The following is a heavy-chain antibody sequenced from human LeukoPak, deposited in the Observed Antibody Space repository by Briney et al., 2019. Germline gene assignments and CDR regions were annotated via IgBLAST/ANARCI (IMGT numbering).Heavy chain of an antibody. Sequence: PGRSLRLSCAASGFTFSSYAMHWVRQAPGKGLEWVAVISYDGSNKYYADSVKGRFTISRDNSKNTVYLQMNNLRAEDTAVYYCARSGEIADDYWGQGTLVTVSS. CDR3: ARSGEIADDY. CDR1: GFTFSSYA. CDR2: ISYDGSNK. V-gene: IGHV3-30-3*01. D-gene: IGHD3-10*01. J-gene: IGHJ4*02.